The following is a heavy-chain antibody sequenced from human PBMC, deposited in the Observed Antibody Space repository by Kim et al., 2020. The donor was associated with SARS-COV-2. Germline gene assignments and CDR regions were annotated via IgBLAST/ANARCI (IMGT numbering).Heavy chain of an antibody. Sequence: ASVKVSCKASGYTFTSYGISWVRQAPGQGLEWMGWISAYNGNTNYAQKLQGRVTMTTDTSTSTAYMELRSLRSDDTAVYYCARDPETYYYDSSGYYYHWGQGTLVTVSS. D-gene: IGHD3-22*01. V-gene: IGHV1-18*04. J-gene: IGHJ5*02. CDR2: ISAYNGNT. CDR3: ARDPETYYYDSSGYYYH. CDR1: GYTFTSYG.